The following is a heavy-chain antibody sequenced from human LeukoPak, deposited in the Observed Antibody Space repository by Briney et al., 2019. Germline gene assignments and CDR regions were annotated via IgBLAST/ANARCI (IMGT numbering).Heavy chain of an antibody. CDR3: ARGHGDYGFDY. Sequence: GGSLRLSCAASGFTFNTYGMHWVRQAPGMGLEWVAVISRDGSNKYYADSVKGRFTISRDNSKNTLYLQMNSLRAEDTAVYYCARGHGDYGFDYWGQGTLVTVSS. CDR2: ISRDGSNK. CDR1: GFTFNTYG. D-gene: IGHD4-17*01. V-gene: IGHV3-30*03. J-gene: IGHJ4*02.